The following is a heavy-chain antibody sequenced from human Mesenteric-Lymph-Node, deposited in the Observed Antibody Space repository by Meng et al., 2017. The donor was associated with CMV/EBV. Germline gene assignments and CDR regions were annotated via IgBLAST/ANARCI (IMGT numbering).Heavy chain of an antibody. D-gene: IGHD3-22*01. V-gene: IGHV2-70*13. J-gene: IGHJ6*02. CDR3: ARFSGYLSLETANYHYYGMDV. Sequence: SGPTLVKPTQTLTLTCTFSGFSLTTSGMCVSWVRQPPGKALEWLGVIHWDDKKYYSTSLKTRLTISKGTSKNQVVLTMTNMDPVDTATYYCARFSGYLSLETANYHYYGMDVWGQGTTVTVSS. CDR1: GFSLTTSGMC. CDR2: IHWDDKK.